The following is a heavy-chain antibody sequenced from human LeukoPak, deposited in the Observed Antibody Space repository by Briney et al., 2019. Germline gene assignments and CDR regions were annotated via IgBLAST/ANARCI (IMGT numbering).Heavy chain of an antibody. CDR1: GGSISSSSYY. D-gene: IGHD3-16*01. CDR3: ARLGERGYFDY. V-gene: IGHV4-39*01. J-gene: IGHJ4*02. Sequence: SETLSLTCTVSGGSISSSSYYWGWIRQPPGKGLEWIGSIYHSGSTYYNPSLKSRVTISVDTSKNQFSLKLSSVTAADTAVYYCARLGERGYFDYWGQGTLVTVSS. CDR2: IYHSGST.